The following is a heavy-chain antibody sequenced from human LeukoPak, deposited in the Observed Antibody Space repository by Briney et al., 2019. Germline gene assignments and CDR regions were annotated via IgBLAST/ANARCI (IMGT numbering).Heavy chain of an antibody. CDR2: IRYDGSNK. Sequence: GGSLRLSCAASGFTFSSYGMHWVRQAPGKGLEWVAFIRYDGSNKYYADSVKGRFTISRDNSKNTLYLQMNSLRAEDTAVYYCARVRRTYYDILTGYNDAFDIWGQGTMVTVSS. J-gene: IGHJ3*02. CDR1: GFTFSSYG. D-gene: IGHD3-9*01. CDR3: ARVRRTYYDILTGYNDAFDI. V-gene: IGHV3-30*02.